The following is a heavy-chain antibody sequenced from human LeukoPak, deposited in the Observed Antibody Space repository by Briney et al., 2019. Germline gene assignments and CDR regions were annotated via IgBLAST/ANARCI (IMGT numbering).Heavy chain of an antibody. V-gene: IGHV3-23*01. CDR3: ATPGRRWLQLAVDY. CDR2: ISGSGGST. Sequence: PGGSLRLSCAASGFTFSSYAMSWVRQAPGKGLEWVSAISGSGGSTYYADSVKGRFTISRDNSKNTLYLQMDSLRAEDTAVYYCATPGRRWLQLAVDYWGQGTLVTVSS. CDR1: GFTFSSYA. J-gene: IGHJ4*02. D-gene: IGHD5-24*01.